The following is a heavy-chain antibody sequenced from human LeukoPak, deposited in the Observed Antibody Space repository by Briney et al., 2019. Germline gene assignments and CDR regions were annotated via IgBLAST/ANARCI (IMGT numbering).Heavy chain of an antibody. D-gene: IGHD3-22*01. CDR2: VIPIFGTA. V-gene: IGHV1-69*01. Sequence: AASVKVSCKASGGTFSSYAISWVRQAPGQGLEWMGGVIPIFGTANYAQKFQGRVTITADESTGTAYMELSSLRSEDTAVYYCARVLVDSSGYPYYFDYWGQGTLVTVSS. CDR3: ARVLVDSSGYPYYFDY. CDR1: GGTFSSYA. J-gene: IGHJ4*02.